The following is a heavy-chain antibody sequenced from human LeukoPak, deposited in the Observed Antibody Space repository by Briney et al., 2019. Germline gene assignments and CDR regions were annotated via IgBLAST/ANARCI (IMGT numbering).Heavy chain of an antibody. J-gene: IGHJ6*02. Sequence: GGSLRLSCAASGFAVNSNYMNWVRQPPGKGLEGVLFIYTGTNTYYADSVKGRFTISRDISKNTLDLQMDSLRVEDTAVYFCARDGGSGISFDNYIYYGMDVWGQGTTVTVSS. V-gene: IGHV3-53*01. D-gene: IGHD3-16*01. CDR3: ARDGGSGISFDNYIYYGMDV. CDR2: IYTGTNT. CDR1: GFAVNSNY.